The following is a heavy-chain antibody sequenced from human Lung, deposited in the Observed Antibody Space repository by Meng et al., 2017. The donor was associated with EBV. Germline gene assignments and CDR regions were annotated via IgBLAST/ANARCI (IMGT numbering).Heavy chain of an antibody. CDR1: GFSLSSRGLG. CDR3: AHTIAARPFNY. V-gene: IGHV2-5*02. CDR2: IYWEDDK. J-gene: IGHJ4*02. D-gene: IGHD6-6*01. Sequence: QITLVESGPPLVKNTQNLSLTCTFSGFSLSSRGLGVGWIRRPPGKALEWLAVIYWEDDKRYSPSLKSRLTITKDTSKTQVVLTMTNMDPVDAATYYCAHTIAARPFNYWGQGTLVTVSS.